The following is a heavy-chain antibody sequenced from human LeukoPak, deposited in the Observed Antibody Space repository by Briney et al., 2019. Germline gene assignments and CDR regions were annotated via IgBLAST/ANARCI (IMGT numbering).Heavy chain of an antibody. Sequence: GPLRLSCAASKFTFSSYAMNWVRQAPGKGLEWVSTISGSGGSTYYADSVKGRFTISGDSAKNSVFLQMNYLRVEDTAVYYCARDHRYAFDNWGQGTLVTVSS. J-gene: IGHJ4*02. CDR3: ARDHRYAFDN. CDR1: KFTFSSYA. CDR2: ISGSGGST. D-gene: IGHD5-12*01. V-gene: IGHV3-23*01.